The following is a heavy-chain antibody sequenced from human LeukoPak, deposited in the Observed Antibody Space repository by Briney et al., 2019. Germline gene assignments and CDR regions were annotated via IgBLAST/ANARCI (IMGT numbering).Heavy chain of an antibody. CDR3: ARAGSGSYYNLGQRANWFDP. D-gene: IGHD3-10*01. V-gene: IGHV4-39*06. CDR1: GGSICSSSSC. J-gene: IGHJ5*02. CDR2: IYYSGYT. Sequence: SETLSLTSTVPGGSICSSSSCWGWIRQPPGKGLEWIGCIYYSGYTYYNASVGTRVTISVEMSRTQFTRKLSSVTAADTAVYYCARAGSGSYYNLGQRANWFDPWGQGTLVTVSS.